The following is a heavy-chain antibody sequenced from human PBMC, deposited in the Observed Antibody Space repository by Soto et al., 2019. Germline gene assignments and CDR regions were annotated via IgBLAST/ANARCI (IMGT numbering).Heavy chain of an antibody. Sequence: PGGSLRLSCAASGFTFSSYGMHWVRQAPGKGLEWVAVISYDGSNKYYADSVKGRFTISRDNSKNTLYLQMNSLRAEDTAVYYCAKDGLYCSGGSCYGYYYYYGMDVWGQGTTVTVSS. J-gene: IGHJ6*02. CDR1: GFTFSSYG. CDR2: ISYDGSNK. V-gene: IGHV3-30*18. D-gene: IGHD2-15*01. CDR3: AKDGLYCSGGSCYGYYYYYGMDV.